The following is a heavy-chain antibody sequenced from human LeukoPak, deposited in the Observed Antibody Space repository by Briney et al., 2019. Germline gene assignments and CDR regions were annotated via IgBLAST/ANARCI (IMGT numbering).Heavy chain of an antibody. CDR2: IYSGGSQ. J-gene: IGHJ6*02. Sequence: GGSLRLSCAASGFTVSSNYMSWVRQAQGKGLEWASVIYSGGSQYSADSVKGRLPISRENSKNTLYLQMNSLRAEDTAVYYCASPAAAGYFTSYYYYYYGMDVWGQGTTVTVSS. CDR3: ASPAAAGYFTSYYYYYYGMDV. CDR1: GFTVSSNY. V-gene: IGHV3-66*01. D-gene: IGHD6-13*01.